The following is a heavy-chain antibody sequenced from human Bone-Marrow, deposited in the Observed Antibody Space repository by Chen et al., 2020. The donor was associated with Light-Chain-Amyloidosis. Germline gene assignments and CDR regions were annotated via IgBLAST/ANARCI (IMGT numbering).Heavy chain of an antibody. V-gene: IGHV1-3*01. Sequence: QVQLVQSGAEVKKPGASGRVSGKASGKTFTTYAMHWGRQAPGQSLRWMGWINAGNGNTKYSQKFQDRVTITRDTSASTAYMALSSLRSEDTAVYYCARDWAAAGPDYWGQGTLVTVSS. J-gene: IGHJ4*02. CDR3: ARDWAAAGPDY. D-gene: IGHD6-13*01. CDR1: GKTFTTYA. CDR2: INAGNGNT.